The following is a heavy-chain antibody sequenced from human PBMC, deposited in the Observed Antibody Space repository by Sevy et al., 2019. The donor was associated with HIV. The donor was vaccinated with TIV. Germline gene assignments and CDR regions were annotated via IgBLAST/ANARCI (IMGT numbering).Heavy chain of an antibody. CDR2: INHTGST. J-gene: IGHJ4*02. Sequence: SETLSLTCTVSGTSFSSDSWTWIRQSPGKGLEWIGEINHTGSTNYNPSLKSRVTISVDTSKNQFSLKLTSVTAADTAIYYCARWRGTRVTMIVVVTTGYFDHWGQGTLLTVSS. D-gene: IGHD3-22*01. V-gene: IGHV4-34*01. CDR1: GTSFSSDS. CDR3: ARWRGTRVTMIVVVTTGYFDH.